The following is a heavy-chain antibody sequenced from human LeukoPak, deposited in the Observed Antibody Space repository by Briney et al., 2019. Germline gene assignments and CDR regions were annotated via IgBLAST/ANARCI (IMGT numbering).Heavy chain of an antibody. D-gene: IGHD5-18*01. J-gene: IGHJ4*02. CDR1: GFTFSSYS. CDR3: ARDGGYSYGFGPWQPLFLFDY. CDR2: ISSSSSTI. Sequence: PGGSLRLSCAASGFTFSSYSMNWVRQAPGKGLEWVSYISSSSSTIYYADSVKGRFTISRDNSKNTLYLQMNSLRVEDTAVYYCARDGGYSYGFGPWQPLFLFDYWGQGTLVTVSS. V-gene: IGHV3-48*01.